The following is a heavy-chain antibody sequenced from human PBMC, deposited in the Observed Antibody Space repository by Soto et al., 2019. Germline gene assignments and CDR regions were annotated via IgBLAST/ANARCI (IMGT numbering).Heavy chain of an antibody. Sequence: GGSLRLSCAAPGFTFSSYAMSWVRQAPGKGLEWVSAISGSGGSTYYADSVKGRFTISRDNSKNTLYLQMNSLRAEDTAVYYCAKALYGGNSIGDWFDPWGQGTLVTVSS. J-gene: IGHJ5*02. CDR1: GFTFSSYA. V-gene: IGHV3-23*01. CDR2: ISGSGGST. D-gene: IGHD2-21*02. CDR3: AKALYGGNSIGDWFDP.